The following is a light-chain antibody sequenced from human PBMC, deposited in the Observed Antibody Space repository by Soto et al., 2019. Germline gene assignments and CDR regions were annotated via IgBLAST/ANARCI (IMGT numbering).Light chain of an antibody. J-gene: IGLJ1*01. CDR3: SSYRSSSPPYV. CDR1: SSDVAGYNY. CDR2: DVS. V-gene: IGLV2-14*01. Sequence: QSALTQPASVSGSPGQSITISCTGTSSDVAGYNYVSWYQQHPGKAPKLLINDVSNRPSGVSNRFSGSKSGNTASLTISGLQAEDEADYYCSSYRSSSPPYVFGTGTKVTVL.